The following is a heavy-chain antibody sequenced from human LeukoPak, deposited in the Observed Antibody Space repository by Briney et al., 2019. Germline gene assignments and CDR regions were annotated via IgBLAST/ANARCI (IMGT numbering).Heavy chain of an antibody. D-gene: IGHD2-2*01. CDR2: ISDIGSI. J-gene: IGHJ6*02. CDR1: GGSISSYY. V-gene: IGHV4-59*01. CDR3: ASSYCSSTSCQNYYYYGMDV. Sequence: SETLSLTCTVSGGSISSYYWSWIRQPPGKGLEWIAYISDIGSINYNPSLKSRVTISVDTSKNQFSLKLSSVTAADTAVYYCASSYCSSTSCQNYYYYGMDVWGQGTTVTVSS.